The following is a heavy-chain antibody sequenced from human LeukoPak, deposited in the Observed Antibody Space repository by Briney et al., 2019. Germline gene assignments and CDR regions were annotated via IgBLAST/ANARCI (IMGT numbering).Heavy chain of an antibody. CDR1: GYTFTGYY. CDR2: INPNNGGT. D-gene: IGHD5-12*01. CDR3: ARDKYTGYETFDY. Sequence: ASVKVSCKASGYTFTGYYIHWVRQAPGQGLEWMGWINPNNGGTNYAQKFQGRVTMTRDTSINTAYMELNRLTSDDTAVYYCARDKYTGYETFDYWGQGTPVTVSS. J-gene: IGHJ4*02. V-gene: IGHV1-2*02.